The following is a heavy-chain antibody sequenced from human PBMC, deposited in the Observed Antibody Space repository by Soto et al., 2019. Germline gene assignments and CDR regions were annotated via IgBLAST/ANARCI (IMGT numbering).Heavy chain of an antibody. CDR3: ARGGSGSYFDY. CDR1: GFTFSSYG. J-gene: IGHJ4*02. CDR2: IWYDGSNK. D-gene: IGHD3-10*01. Sequence: GGSLRLSCAASGFTFSSYGMHWVRQAPGKGLEWVAVIWYDGSNKYYADSVKGRFTISRDSSKNTLYLQMNSLRAEDTAVYYCARGGSGSYFDYWGQGTLVTVSS. V-gene: IGHV3-33*01.